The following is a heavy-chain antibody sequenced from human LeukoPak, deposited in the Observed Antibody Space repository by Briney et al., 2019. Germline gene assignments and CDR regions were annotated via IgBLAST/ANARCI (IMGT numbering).Heavy chain of an antibody. Sequence: ASVKVSCKASGYTFTSYDINWVRQATGQGREWMGWMNPNRGNTGYAQKFQGRVTINRNTSIRTAYMELSSLRSEDTAVYYCASYIVVVPAAMSYSRWYFDLWGRGTLVTVSS. CDR1: GYTFTSYD. V-gene: IGHV1-8*01. J-gene: IGHJ2*01. CDR3: ASYIVVVPAAMSYSRWYFDL. D-gene: IGHD2-2*01. CDR2: MNPNRGNT.